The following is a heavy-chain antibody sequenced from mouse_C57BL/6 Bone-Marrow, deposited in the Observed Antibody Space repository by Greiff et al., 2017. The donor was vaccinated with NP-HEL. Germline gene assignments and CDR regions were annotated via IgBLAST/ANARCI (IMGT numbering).Heavy chain of an antibody. Sequence: VQLQQSGAELVRPGTSVKVSCKASGYAFTNYLIEWVKQRPGQGLEWIGVINPGSGGTNYNEKFKGKATLTADKSSSTAYMQLSSLTSEDSAVYFCARDPYGNYWYFDVWGTGTTVTVSS. CDR3: ARDPYGNYWYFDV. D-gene: IGHD2-1*01. CDR2: INPGSGGT. V-gene: IGHV1-54*01. J-gene: IGHJ1*03. CDR1: GYAFTNYL.